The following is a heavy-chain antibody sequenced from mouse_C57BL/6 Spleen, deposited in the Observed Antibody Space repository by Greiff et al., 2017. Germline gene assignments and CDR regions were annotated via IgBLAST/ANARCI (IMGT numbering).Heavy chain of an antibody. D-gene: IGHD4-1*01. CDR1: GYTFTSYW. CDR2: INPSSGGT. Sequence: QVQLQQPGTDLVKPGASVKLSCKASGYTFTSYWMPWVKQSPGQGLEWIGKINPSSGGTNYNDKFKSKATLTVDKSSSTAYMPLSSLTSEDSAVKYCARGGLLTVSHFDYWGQGTTLTVSS. V-gene: IGHV1-53*01. CDR3: ARGGLLTVSHFDY. J-gene: IGHJ2*01.